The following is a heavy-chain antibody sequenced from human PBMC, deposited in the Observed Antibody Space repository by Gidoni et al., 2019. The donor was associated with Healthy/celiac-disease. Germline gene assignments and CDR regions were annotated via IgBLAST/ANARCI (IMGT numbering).Heavy chain of an antibody. CDR2: ISGSVGST. D-gene: IGHD5-18*01. CDR1: AFTFISYA. Sequence: EVQLLEPGGGLVQRGGSLRLSCPARAFTFISYAMSWVRQAPGKGLEWVSAISGSVGSTYYADSVKGRFTISRDNSKNTLYLQMNSLRAEDTAVYYCAKGRAPSGYSYGYDFDYWGQGTLVTVSS. V-gene: IGHV3-23*01. J-gene: IGHJ4*02. CDR3: AKGRAPSGYSYGYDFDY.